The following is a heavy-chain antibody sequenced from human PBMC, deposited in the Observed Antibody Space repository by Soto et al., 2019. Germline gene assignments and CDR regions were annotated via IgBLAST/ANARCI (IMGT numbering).Heavy chain of an antibody. V-gene: IGHV4-34*01. CDR1: GGSFSGYY. Sequence: PSETLSLTCAVYGGSFSGYYWSWIRQPPGKGLEWIGEINHSGSTNYNPSLKSRVTISVDTSKNQFSLKLSSVTAADTAVYYCARGVHDSGYDFFHFDYWGQGTLVTVSS. CDR2: INHSGST. CDR3: ARGVHDSGYDFFHFDY. D-gene: IGHD5-12*01. J-gene: IGHJ4*02.